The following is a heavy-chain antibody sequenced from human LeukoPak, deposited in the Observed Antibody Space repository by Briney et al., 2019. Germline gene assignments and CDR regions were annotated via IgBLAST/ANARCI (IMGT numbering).Heavy chain of an antibody. Sequence: SETLSLTCTVSGGSVSSGSYYWSWIRQPPGKGLEWIGYIYYSGSTNYNPSLKSRVTISVDTSKNQLSLKVSSVTAADTAVYYCARDSFSAAAGRYGMDVWGKGTTVTVSS. CDR3: ARDSFSAAAGRYGMDV. CDR1: GGSVSSGSYY. D-gene: IGHD6-13*01. CDR2: IYYSGST. J-gene: IGHJ6*04. V-gene: IGHV4-61*01.